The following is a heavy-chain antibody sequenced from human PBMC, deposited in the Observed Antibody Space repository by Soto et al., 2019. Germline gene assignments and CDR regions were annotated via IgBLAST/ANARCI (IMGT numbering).Heavy chain of an antibody. Sequence: SETLSLTCAVYGGSFSGYYWSWIRQPPGKGLEWIGEINHSGSTNYNPSLKSRVTISVDTSKNQFSLKLSSVTAADTAVYYCAGRGAKAARKVGYGMDVWGQGTTVTVSS. CDR3: AGRGAKAARKVGYGMDV. V-gene: IGHV4-34*01. CDR2: INHSGST. D-gene: IGHD6-6*01. J-gene: IGHJ6*02. CDR1: GGSFSGYY.